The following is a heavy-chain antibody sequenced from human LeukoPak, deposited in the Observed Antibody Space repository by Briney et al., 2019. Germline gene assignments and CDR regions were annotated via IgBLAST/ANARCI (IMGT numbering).Heavy chain of an antibody. V-gene: IGHV3-23*01. CDR1: GFTFSSYA. J-gene: IGHJ3*02. Sequence: GGSLRLSCAASGFTFSSYALSWVRQAPGKGLEWVSAISGSGDSTYYTGSVKGRFTISKDNSKNTLYLQMNSLRAEDTAVYYCAKDCVSSYGPRHAFDIWGQGTMVTVSS. CDR3: AKDCVSSYGPRHAFDI. D-gene: IGHD5-18*01. CDR2: ISGSGDST.